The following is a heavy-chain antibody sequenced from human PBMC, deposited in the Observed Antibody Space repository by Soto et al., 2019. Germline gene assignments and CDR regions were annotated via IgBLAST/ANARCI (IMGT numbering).Heavy chain of an antibody. V-gene: IGHV3-30*03. J-gene: IGHJ4*02. D-gene: IGHD2-21*01. CDR2: ISRDGSVK. Sequence: QVQLVESGGGVVQPGTSLRLSCVASGFTFSTSGMHWVRQAPGKGLEWVAVISRDGSVKYYADSVKGRFTISRDTSKNTLYLQMISLRAEDTAVYYGAGEIASGYWGQGTLGTVSS. CDR3: AGEIASGY. CDR1: GFTFSTSG.